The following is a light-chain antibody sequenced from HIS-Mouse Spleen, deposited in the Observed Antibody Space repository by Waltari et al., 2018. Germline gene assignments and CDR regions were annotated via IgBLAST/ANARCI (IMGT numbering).Light chain of an antibody. CDR1: SSDVGSYNL. CDR3: CSYAGSSTLV. CDR2: EGS. J-gene: IGLJ3*02. V-gene: IGLV2-23*01. Sequence: QSALTQPASVSGSPGQSITISCTGTSSDVGSYNLVSWYQQHPGKAPKLMIYEGSKRASGVSNRFFGSKSGNTASLTISGLQAEDEADYYCCSYAGSSTLVFGGGTKLTVL.